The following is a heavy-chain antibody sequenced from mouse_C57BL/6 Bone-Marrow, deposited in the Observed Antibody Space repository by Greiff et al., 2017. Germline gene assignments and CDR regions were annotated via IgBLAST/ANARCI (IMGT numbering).Heavy chain of an antibody. J-gene: IGHJ2*01. CDR1: GFTFSSYA. V-gene: IGHV5-4*01. CDR3: ARERGDY. Sequence: VQLKESGGGLVKPGGSLKLSCAASGFTFSSYALSWVRQTPEKRLEWVATISDGGSYTYYPDNVKGRFTISRDNAKNHLYLQMSHLKSEDTAMYYCARERGDYWGQGTTLTVSS. CDR2: ISDGGSYT.